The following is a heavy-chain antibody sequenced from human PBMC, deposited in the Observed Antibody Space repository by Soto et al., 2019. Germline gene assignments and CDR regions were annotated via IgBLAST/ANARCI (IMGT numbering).Heavy chain of an antibody. V-gene: IGHV3-21*01. CDR1: GFTFSSYS. J-gene: IGHJ4*02. CDR2: ISSSSSYI. CDR3: ARDRKYQLLSTPGY. Sequence: GGSLRLSCGASGFTFSSYSMNWVRQAPGKGLEWVSSISSSSSYIYYADSVKGRFTISRDNAKNSLYLQMNSLRAEDTAVYYCARDRKYQLLSTPGYWGQGTLVTVYS. D-gene: IGHD2-2*01.